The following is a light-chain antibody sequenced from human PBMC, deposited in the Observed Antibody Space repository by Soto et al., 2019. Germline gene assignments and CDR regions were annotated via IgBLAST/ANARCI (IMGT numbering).Light chain of an antibody. CDR3: ATWDASLQSWV. J-gene: IGLJ3*02. V-gene: IGLV1-44*01. Sequence: QSVLTQPPSVSGTPGQRVTISCSGSSSNIGSHLVNWYQQVPGTAPRLLIYTNNQQPSGVPDRFSDSKSGTSASLAISGLQSEDEAHYYCATWDASLQSWVFGGGTKVTVL. CDR1: SSNIGSHL. CDR2: TNN.